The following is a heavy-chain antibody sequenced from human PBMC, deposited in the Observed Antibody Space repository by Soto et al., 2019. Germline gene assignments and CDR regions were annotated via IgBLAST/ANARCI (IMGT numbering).Heavy chain of an antibody. V-gene: IGHV3-33*08. D-gene: IGHD2-15*01. J-gene: IGHJ6*02. CDR2: VWYDGSSK. CDR3: ARDLSCSGGSCQSYYYYYGMDV. CDR1: GFTFSSYG. Sequence: TGGSLRLSCVGSGFTFSSYGMNWVRQAPGKGLEWVAVVWYDGSSKYYADSVKGRFTISRDNSKNTLYLQMNSLRAEDTAVYYSARDLSCSGGSCQSYYYYYGMDVWGQGTTVTVSS.